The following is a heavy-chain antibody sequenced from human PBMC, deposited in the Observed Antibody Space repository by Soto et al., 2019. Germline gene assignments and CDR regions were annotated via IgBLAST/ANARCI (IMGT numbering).Heavy chain of an antibody. J-gene: IGHJ3*02. CDR3: TTDSAGASPHAFDI. CDR1: GFTFSSYA. V-gene: IGHV3-23*01. CDR2: ISVSGANT. Sequence: GGSLRLSCVASGFTFSSYALTWVRQAPGKGLEWVSVISVSGANTYYADSVKGRFTISRDDSKNTLYLQMNSLKTEDTAVYYCTTDSAGASPHAFDIWGQGTMVTVSS. D-gene: IGHD7-27*01.